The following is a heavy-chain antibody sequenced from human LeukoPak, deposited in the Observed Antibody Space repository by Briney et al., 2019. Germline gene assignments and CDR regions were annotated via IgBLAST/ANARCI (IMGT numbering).Heavy chain of an antibody. V-gene: IGHV1-58*02. CDR3: ATSTDDWFDP. J-gene: IGHJ5*02. CDR2: IVVGSGNT. Sequence: GASVKVSCKASGFTFTSSAMQWVRQARGQRLEWIGWIVVGSGNTNYAQKFQERVTITRDMSPSTAYMELSSLRSEDTAVYYCATSTDDWFDPWGQGTLVTVSS. D-gene: IGHD2-8*01. CDR1: GFTFTSSA.